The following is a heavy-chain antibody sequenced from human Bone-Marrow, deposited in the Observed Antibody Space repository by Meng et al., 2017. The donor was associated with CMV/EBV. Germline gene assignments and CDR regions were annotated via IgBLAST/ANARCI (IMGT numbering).Heavy chain of an antibody. Sequence: GESLKISCAASGFTFSSYAMHWVRQAPGKGLEWVAVISYDGSNKYYADSVKGRFTISRDNSKNTLYLQMNSLRAEDTAVYYCAKDRVMVYASWFDPWGQGTLVTVPS. J-gene: IGHJ5*02. D-gene: IGHD2-8*01. CDR2: ISYDGSNK. CDR3: AKDRVMVYASWFDP. V-gene: IGHV3-30*04. CDR1: GFTFSSYA.